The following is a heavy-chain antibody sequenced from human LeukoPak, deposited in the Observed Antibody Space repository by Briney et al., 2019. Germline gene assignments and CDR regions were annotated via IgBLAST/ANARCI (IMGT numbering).Heavy chain of an antibody. CDR3: AKDGLYYDGSEHVYYFDS. J-gene: IGHJ4*02. CDR2: IIYSGGAT. CDR1: GFTFSRSA. D-gene: IGHD3-22*01. Sequence: HPGGSPRLSCAASGFTFSRSAMTWVRQGPGTGLEFVASIIYSGGATYYADSVKGRFTISRDNSKNTLYLQMNSLRAEDTALYYCAKDGLYYDGSEHVYYFDSWGQGTLVTVSS. V-gene: IGHV3-23*01.